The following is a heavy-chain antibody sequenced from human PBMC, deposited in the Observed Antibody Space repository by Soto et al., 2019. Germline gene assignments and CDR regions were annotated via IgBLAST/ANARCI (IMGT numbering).Heavy chain of an antibody. J-gene: IGHJ4*02. CDR3: ARGGAYYDILTGYYPPDH. CDR2: IYYSGST. CDR1: GGSISSYY. D-gene: IGHD3-9*01. Sequence: ETLSLTCTVSGGSISSYYWSWIRQPPGKGLEWIGYIYYSGSTNYNPSLKSRVTISVDTSKNQFSLKLSSVTAADTAVYYCARGGAYYDILTGYYPPDHWGQGTLVTVSS. V-gene: IGHV4-59*01.